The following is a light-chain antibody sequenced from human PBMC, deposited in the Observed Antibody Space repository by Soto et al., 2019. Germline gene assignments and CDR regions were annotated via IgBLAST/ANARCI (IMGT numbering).Light chain of an antibody. J-gene: IGLJ2*01. Sequence: QSALTQPRSVSGSPGQSVTISCTGTSSDVGGYNSVSWYQQHPGKAPKLIIYDVSKRPSGVPDRFSGSKSGNTASLTISGLQAEDEADYYCCSYAGSYTFVVFGGGTKLTVL. CDR2: DVS. CDR1: SSDVGGYNS. CDR3: CSYAGSYTFVV. V-gene: IGLV2-11*01.